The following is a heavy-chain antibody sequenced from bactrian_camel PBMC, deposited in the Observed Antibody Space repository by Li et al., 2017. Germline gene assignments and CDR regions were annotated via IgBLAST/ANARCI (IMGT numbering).Heavy chain of an antibody. Sequence: HVQLVESGGGSVQAGGSLTLSCTASGFNFASSIMEWFRQAPGMKRAGVAVIDMADRTDYSDSVKGRFTISKDSAKNTLWLQMDSLKPEDTAMYYCAAGISYNGACFLALDRYTYWGQGTQVTVS. V-gene: IGHV3S55*01. D-gene: IGHD7*01. CDR3: AAGISYNGACFLALDRYTY. CDR2: IDMADRT. CDR1: GFNFASSI. J-gene: IGHJ4*01.